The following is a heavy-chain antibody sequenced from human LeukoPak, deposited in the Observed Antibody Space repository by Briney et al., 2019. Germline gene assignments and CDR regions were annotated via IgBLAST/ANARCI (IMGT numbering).Heavy chain of an antibody. V-gene: IGHV3-23*01. CDR2: ISPTGAGT. Sequence: GGSLRLSCVASGFTFNGYAMSWVRQAPGKGLEWVSTISPTGAGTYYADSVKGLFTISRDNSKNTLYLQMNSLRAEDTAVYYCAKYTERAFDIWGQGKMVTVSS. CDR3: AKYTERAFDI. D-gene: IGHD2-2*02. J-gene: IGHJ3*02. CDR1: GFTFNGYA.